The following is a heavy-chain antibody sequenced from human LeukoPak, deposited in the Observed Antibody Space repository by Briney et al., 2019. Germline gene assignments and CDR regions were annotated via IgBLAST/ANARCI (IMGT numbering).Heavy chain of an antibody. CDR2: IIPIFGTA. J-gene: IGHJ3*02. V-gene: IGHV1-69*05. CDR1: GDTFSSYA. CDR3: ARAVAARPSDAFDI. D-gene: IGHD6-6*01. Sequence: ASVKVSCKASGDTFSSYAISWVRQAPGQGLEWMGRIIPIFGTANYAQKFQGRVTITTDESTSTAYMELSSLRSEDTAVYYCARAVAARPSDAFDIWGQGTMVTVSS.